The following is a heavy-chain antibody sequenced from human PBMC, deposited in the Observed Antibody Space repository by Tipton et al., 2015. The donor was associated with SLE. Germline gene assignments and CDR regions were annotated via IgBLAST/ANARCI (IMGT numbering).Heavy chain of an antibody. V-gene: IGHV4-59*01. CDR2: IYYSGST. J-gene: IGHJ4*02. CDR3: ARGAAVEYSSSWYDY. CDR1: GGSISSYY. D-gene: IGHD6-13*01. Sequence: LRLSCTVSGGSISSYYWSWIRQPPGKGLEWIGYIYYSGSTNYNPSLKSRVTISVDTSKNQFSLKLSSVTAADTAVYYCARGAAVEYSSSWYDYWGQGTLVTVSS.